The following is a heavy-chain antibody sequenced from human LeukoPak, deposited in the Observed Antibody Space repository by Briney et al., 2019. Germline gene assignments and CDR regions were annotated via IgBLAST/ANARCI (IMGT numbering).Heavy chain of an antibody. J-gene: IGHJ4*02. Sequence: PGGSLRLSCAASGFTFSSYSMNWVRQAPGKGLEWVSYISSSSSTIYYADSVKGRFTISRDNAKNSLYLQMNSLRAEDTAVYYCARDLYGVSHDYWGQGTLVTVSS. CDR3: ARDLYGVSHDY. V-gene: IGHV3-48*01. CDR2: ISSSSSTI. D-gene: IGHD4-17*01. CDR1: GFTFSSYS.